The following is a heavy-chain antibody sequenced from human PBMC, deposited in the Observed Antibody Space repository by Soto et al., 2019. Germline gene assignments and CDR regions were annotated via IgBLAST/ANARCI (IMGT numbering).Heavy chain of an antibody. V-gene: IGHV3-48*01. D-gene: IGHD6-19*01. Sequence: EEQLVESGGGLVQPGGSLRLSCIASGFTITAYSMNWVRQAPGEGLEWLTFINYRGGDIYYADSVRGRFTIFRDTAKNSVYLQVDSLRPEDTAMYYCARDAVNVTGGFGALDVWGHGTMVTVSS. CDR1: GFTITAYS. J-gene: IGHJ3*01. CDR3: ARDAVNVTGGFGALDV. CDR2: INYRGGDI.